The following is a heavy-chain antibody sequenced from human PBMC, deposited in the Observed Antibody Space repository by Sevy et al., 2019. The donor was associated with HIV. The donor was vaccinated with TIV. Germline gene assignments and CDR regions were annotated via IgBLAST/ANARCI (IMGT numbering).Heavy chain of an antibody. V-gene: IGHV3-7*03. J-gene: IGHJ4*02. CDR1: GFTFSSYW. Sequence: GGSLRLSCAASGFTFSSYWMSWVRQAPGKGLEWVANIKHDGSEKYYVDSVKGRFTISRDNAKNSLYLQMNSLRAEDTAVYYCARDIPPRVFGVVKTSVFDYWVQGTLVTVSS. D-gene: IGHD3-3*01. CDR3: ARDIPPRVFGVVKTSVFDY. CDR2: IKHDGSEK.